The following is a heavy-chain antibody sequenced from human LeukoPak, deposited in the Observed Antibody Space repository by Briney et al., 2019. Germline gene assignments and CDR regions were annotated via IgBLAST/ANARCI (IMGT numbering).Heavy chain of an antibody. V-gene: IGHV3-43*01. CDR1: GFTFDDYT. CDR3: AKAAPSIAAAGSYMDV. CDR2: ISWDGGST. J-gene: IGHJ6*03. D-gene: IGHD6-13*01. Sequence: GGSLRLSCAASGFTFDDYTMHWVRQAPGKGLEWVSLISWDGGSTYYEDSVKGRFTISRDNSKNSLYLQMNSLRTEDTALYYCAKAAPSIAAAGSYMDVWGKGTTVTVSS.